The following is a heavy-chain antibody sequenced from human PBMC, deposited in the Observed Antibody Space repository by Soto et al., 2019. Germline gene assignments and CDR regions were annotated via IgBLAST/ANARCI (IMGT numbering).Heavy chain of an antibody. Sequence: GSLRLSCSASGFTFSGDAVHWVRQAPGKGLEYVSGISSDGEKSYYADSVKGSFTIFRDNSKNTLHLQMSSLRPEDTAMYYCVVRGSAFDIWGQGTMVTVS. D-gene: IGHD3-10*01. J-gene: IGHJ3*02. CDR2: ISSDGEKS. V-gene: IGHV3-64D*08. CDR1: GFTFSGDA. CDR3: VVRGSAFDI.